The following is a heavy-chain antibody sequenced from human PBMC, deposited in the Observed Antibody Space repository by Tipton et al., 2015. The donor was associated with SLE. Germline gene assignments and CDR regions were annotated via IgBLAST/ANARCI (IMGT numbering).Heavy chain of an antibody. CDR2: ISGSGGST. D-gene: IGHD1-26*01. CDR3: ANHLWELGAFDI. CDR1: GFTFSSYA. V-gene: IGHV3-23*01. J-gene: IGHJ3*02. Sequence: GSLRLSCAASGFTFSSYAMSWVRQAPGKGLEWVSAISGSGGSTYYADSVKGRFTISRDNSKNTLYLQMNSLRAEDTAVYYCANHLWELGAFDIWGQGTMVTVSS.